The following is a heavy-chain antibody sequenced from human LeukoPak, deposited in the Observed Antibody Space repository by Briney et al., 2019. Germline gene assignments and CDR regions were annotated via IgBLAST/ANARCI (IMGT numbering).Heavy chain of an antibody. J-gene: IGHJ4*02. CDR1: GFTFSYYG. D-gene: IGHD3-22*01. CDR3: AKDLNLPYYYDSSGYQQGGY. V-gene: IGHV3-30*02. CDR2: IRYDGSNK. Sequence: PGGSLRLSCAASGFTFSYYGMHWVRQAPGKGLEWVAFIRYDGSNKYYADSVKGRFTISRDNSKNTLYLQMNSLRAEDTAVYYCAKDLNLPYYYDSSGYQQGGYWGQGTLVTVSS.